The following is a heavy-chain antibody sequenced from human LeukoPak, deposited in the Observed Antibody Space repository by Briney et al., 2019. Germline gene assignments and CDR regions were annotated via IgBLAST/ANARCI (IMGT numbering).Heavy chain of an antibody. V-gene: IGHV4-59*01. Sequence: SETLSLTCTVSGGSINNYYWSWIRQPPGKGLEWIGYIHYSGSTNYNPSLKSRVTISVDTSKNQFSLKLSSVTAADTAVYYCARAHHPDAFDIWGQGTMVSVPS. J-gene: IGHJ3*02. CDR1: GGSINNYY. CDR3: ARAHHPDAFDI. CDR2: IHYSGST.